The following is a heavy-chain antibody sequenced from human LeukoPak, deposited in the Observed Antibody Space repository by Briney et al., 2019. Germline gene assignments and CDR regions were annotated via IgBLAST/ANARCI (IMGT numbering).Heavy chain of an antibody. CDR1: GFTFIGYG. D-gene: IGHD2-15*01. J-gene: IGHJ4*02. Sequence: GGSLRLSCAASGFTFIGYGMSWVRQAPGKGLEWVSAISASGGNTYYADSVKGRFTISRDNSKNTLYLQMNSLRGEDTAVYYCAKDWGAYCSGGSCYGDFDYWGQGTLVTVSS. CDR2: ISASGGNT. V-gene: IGHV3-23*01. CDR3: AKDWGAYCSGGSCYGDFDY.